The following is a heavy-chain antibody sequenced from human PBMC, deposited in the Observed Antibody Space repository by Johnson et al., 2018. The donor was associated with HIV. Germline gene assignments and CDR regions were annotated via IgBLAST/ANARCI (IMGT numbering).Heavy chain of an antibody. V-gene: IGHV3-30*04. J-gene: IGHJ3*02. CDR1: GFTFSSYA. Sequence: VQLVESGGGVVQPGRSLRLSCAASGFTFSSYAMHWARQAPGKGLEWVAVISYDGSNKYHADSVKGRFTISRDNSKNTLYLQMNSLRAEDTALYYCARERSGWYGDAFDIWGQGTMVTVSS. CDR2: ISYDGSNK. CDR3: ARERSGWYGDAFDI. D-gene: IGHD6-19*01.